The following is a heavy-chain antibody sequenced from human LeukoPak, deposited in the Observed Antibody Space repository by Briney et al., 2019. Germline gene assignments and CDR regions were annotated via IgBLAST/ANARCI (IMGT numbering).Heavy chain of an antibody. CDR3: ARSYNWKRGGAFDI. CDR2: INHSGST. CDR1: GGSISSSSYY. V-gene: IGHV4-39*07. J-gene: IGHJ3*02. Sequence: SETLSLTCTVSGGSISSSSYYWGWIRQPPGKGLEWIGEINHSGSTNYNPSLKSRVTISVDTSKNQFSLKLSSVTAADTALYYCARSYNWKRGGAFDIWGQGTMVTVSS. D-gene: IGHD1-20*01.